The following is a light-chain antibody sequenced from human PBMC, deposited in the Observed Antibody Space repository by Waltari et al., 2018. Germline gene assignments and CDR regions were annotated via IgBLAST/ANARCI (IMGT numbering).Light chain of an antibody. CDR3: SSYTRTTFLI. Sequence: QSALTQPASVSGSPGQSITISCTGTSSDIGGYDYVSWYQQHPGKAPKLLIYDVSNRPSGVSTRFSGSKSANTASLTISGLQGEDEADYYCSSYTRTTFLIFGGGTKLTVL. J-gene: IGLJ2*01. CDR2: DVS. CDR1: SSDIGGYDY. V-gene: IGLV2-14*03.